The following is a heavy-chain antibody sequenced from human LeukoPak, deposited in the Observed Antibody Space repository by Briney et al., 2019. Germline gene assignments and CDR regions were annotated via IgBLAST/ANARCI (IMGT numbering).Heavy chain of an antibody. CDR3: ARGGGEYYDILTGYYWGYYYYYMDV. D-gene: IGHD3-9*01. CDR1: GYTFTSYD. Sequence: ASVKVSCKASGYTFTSYDINWVRQATGQGLEWMGWMNPNSGNTGYAQKFQGRVTMTRNTSISTAYMELSSLRSEDTAVYYCARGGGEYYDILTGYYWGYYYYYMDVWGKGTTVTISS. CDR2: MNPNSGNT. V-gene: IGHV1-8*01. J-gene: IGHJ6*03.